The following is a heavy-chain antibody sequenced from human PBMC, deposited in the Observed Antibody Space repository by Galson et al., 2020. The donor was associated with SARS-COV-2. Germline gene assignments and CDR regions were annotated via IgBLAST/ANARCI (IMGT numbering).Heavy chain of an antibody. D-gene: IGHD2-2*02. Sequence: SETLSLTCTVSGGSISSGGYYWSWIRQHPGKGLEWIGYIYYSGSTYYNPSLKSRVTISVDTSKNQFSLKLSSVTAADTAVYYYARDVYCSSTSCYSGVLFYWGQGTLVTVSS. CDR2: IYYSGST. J-gene: IGHJ4*02. CDR3: ARDVYCSSTSCYSGVLFY. CDR1: GGSISSGGYY. V-gene: IGHV4-31*03.